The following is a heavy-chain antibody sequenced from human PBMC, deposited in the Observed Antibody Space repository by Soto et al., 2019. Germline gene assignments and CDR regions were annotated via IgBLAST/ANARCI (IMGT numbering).Heavy chain of an antibody. D-gene: IGHD4-4*01. V-gene: IGHV3-23*01. CDR2: ISGSGGST. J-gene: IGHJ4*02. CDR3: AKGGAYSNKLIDY. Sequence: PGXSLRLSCAASGFTFSSYAMSWVRQAPVKGLEWVSAISGSGGSTYYADSVKGRFTISRDNSKNTLYLQMNSLRAEDTAVYYCAKGGAYSNKLIDYWGQGTLVTVSS. CDR1: GFTFSSYA.